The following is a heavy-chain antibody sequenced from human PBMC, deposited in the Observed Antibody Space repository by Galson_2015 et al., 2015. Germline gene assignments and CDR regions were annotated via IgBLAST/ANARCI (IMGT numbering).Heavy chain of an antibody. CDR3: AHRRGYYDNDNYYIC. J-gene: IGHJ4*02. Sequence: PALVKPTQTLTLTCTFSGFSLSTSAVGVGWIRQPPGKTLEWLGVIYWDDDKRYSPAVKSRLTITKDTSKNLVVLTMTNMDPVDTATYFCAHRRGYYDNDNYYICWGQGTMVTVSS. D-gene: IGHD3-16*01. CDR1: GFSLSTSAVG. V-gene: IGHV2-5*02. CDR2: IYWDDDK.